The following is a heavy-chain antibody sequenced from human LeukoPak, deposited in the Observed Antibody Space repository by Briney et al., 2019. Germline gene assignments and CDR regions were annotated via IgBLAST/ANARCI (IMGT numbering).Heavy chain of an antibody. D-gene: IGHD2-2*01. V-gene: IGHV4-4*07. J-gene: IGHJ5*02. Sequence: SETLSLTCTVSGGSIISYYWSWIRQPADKGLEWVGRIYTSGSNNYNPSLKSRVTMSVDTSKNQFSLKLNSVTAADTAVYYCARDVSSTSSWWFDPWGQGTLVIVSS. CDR2: IYTSGSN. CDR3: ARDVSSTSSWWFDP. CDR1: GGSIISYY.